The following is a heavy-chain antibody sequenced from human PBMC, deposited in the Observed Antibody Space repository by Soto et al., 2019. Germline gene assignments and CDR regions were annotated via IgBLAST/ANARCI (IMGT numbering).Heavy chain of an antibody. V-gene: IGHV1-2*02. Sequence: ASVKVSCKASGYTFTAYYIHWVRQAPGQGLEWMGWINPITGGTNYAPNFQGRVTMTRDTSISTAYMELSSLRSDDTALYYCARNYYDSSDRDYLDYWGQGTLVTVSS. J-gene: IGHJ4*02. D-gene: IGHD3-22*01. CDR1: GYTFTAYY. CDR3: ARNYYDSSDRDYLDY. CDR2: INPITGGT.